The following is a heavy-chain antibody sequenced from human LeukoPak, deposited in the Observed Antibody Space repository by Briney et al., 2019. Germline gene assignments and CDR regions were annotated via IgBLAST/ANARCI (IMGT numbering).Heavy chain of an antibody. CDR2: IKQDGSEE. CDR1: GFTFSTYW. J-gene: IGHJ4*02. CDR3: ARHIDGKFDS. D-gene: IGHD5-12*01. Sequence: GGSLRLPCAPSGFTFSTYWMTWVRQAPGKGLEWVANIKQDGSEEYYVDSVKGRFTISKDNAKNSLYLQMNSLRVEDTAVYYCARHIDGKFDSWGQGTLVTVSS. V-gene: IGHV3-7*01.